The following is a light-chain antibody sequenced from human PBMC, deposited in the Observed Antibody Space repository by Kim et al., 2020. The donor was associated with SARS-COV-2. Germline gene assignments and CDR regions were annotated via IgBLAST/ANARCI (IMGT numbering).Light chain of an antibody. CDR1: STNIGAGYD. CDR3: QSYDSSLSGSRV. Sequence: VTITCPGSSTNIGAGYDVHGYQQLPGTAPKLLIFDNSNRPSGVPDRFSGSKSGASASLAITGLQAEDEADDYCQSYDSSLSGSRVFGTGTKVTVL. V-gene: IGLV1-40*01. J-gene: IGLJ1*01. CDR2: DNS.